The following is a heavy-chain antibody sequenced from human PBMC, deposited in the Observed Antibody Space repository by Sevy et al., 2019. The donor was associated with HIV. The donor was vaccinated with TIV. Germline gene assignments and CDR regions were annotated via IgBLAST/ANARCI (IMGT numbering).Heavy chain of an antibody. V-gene: IGHV3-7*01. CDR3: AKGNSGSFDY. CDR2: IKQDESER. D-gene: IGHD3-10*01. J-gene: IGHJ4*02. CDR1: GFSFSNYW. Sequence: GESLKISCAASGFSFSNYWMHWVRQAPGKGLEWVANIKQDESERYDVASVKGRFTISRDNAKNSVYLEMNSLRPDDTAIYYCAKGNSGSFDYWGQGTLVTVSS.